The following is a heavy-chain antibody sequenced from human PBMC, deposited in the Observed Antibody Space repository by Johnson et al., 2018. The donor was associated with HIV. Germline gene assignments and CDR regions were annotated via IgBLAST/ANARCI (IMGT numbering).Heavy chain of an antibody. CDR2: ISGSGGST. V-gene: IGHV3-23*04. CDR3: AKDRPWQVLGSDAFDI. CDR1: GFTFSNYA. Sequence: VQLVESGGGLVQPGRSLRLSCAASGFTFSNYAMSWVRQAAGKGLEWVSAISGSGGSTYYADSVKGRFTISRDNSKNTLYMQMNSLRVEDTAVYYCAKDRPWQVLGSDAFDIWGQGTMVTVSS. J-gene: IGHJ3*02. D-gene: IGHD7-27*01.